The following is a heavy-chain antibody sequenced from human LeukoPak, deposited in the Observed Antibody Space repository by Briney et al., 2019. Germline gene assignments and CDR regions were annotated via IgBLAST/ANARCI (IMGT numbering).Heavy chain of an antibody. CDR2: IYPGDSDT. V-gene: IGHV5-51*01. J-gene: IGHJ4*02. D-gene: IGHD6-19*01. Sequence: GESLKISCKGSGYSFTSYWIGWVRQMPGKGLEWMGIIYPGDSDTKYSPSFQGQVTISADKSISTAYLQWSSLKASDTAMYYCARTGYTSGWYVGSFDYWGQGTLVTVSS. CDR3: ARTGYTSGWYVGSFDY. CDR1: GYSFTSYW.